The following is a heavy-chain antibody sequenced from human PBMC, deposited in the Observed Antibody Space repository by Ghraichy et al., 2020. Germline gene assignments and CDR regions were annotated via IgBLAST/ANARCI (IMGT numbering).Heavy chain of an antibody. Sequence: SETLSLTCAVSGGSISSSNWWNWVRQPPGKGLEWIGEIYHSGSTNYNPSLKSRVTISVDKSKNQFSLKLSSVTAADTAVYYCARRPPYSSGWYYFDDWGQGTLVTVSS. J-gene: IGHJ4*02. CDR2: IYHSGST. D-gene: IGHD6-19*01. V-gene: IGHV4-4*02. CDR3: ARRPPYSSGWYYFDD. CDR1: GGSISSSNW.